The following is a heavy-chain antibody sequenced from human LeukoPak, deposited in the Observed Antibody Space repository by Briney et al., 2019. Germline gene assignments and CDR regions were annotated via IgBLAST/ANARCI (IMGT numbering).Heavy chain of an antibody. J-gene: IGHJ3*01. Sequence: ASVKVSCKASGYSFTSYGISWVRQAPGQGLEWMGWISTYNRNTKYAEKFQGRVTMTTDTSTSTAYMDLRSLRSDDTATYYCARADTSMITPQNAFDLWGQGTVVTVSS. CDR3: ARADTSMITPQNAFDL. CDR1: GYSFTSYG. V-gene: IGHV1-18*01. CDR2: ISTYNRNT. D-gene: IGHD5-18*01.